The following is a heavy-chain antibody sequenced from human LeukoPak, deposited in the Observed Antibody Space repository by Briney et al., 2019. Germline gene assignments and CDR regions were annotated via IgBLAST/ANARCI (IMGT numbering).Heavy chain of an antibody. D-gene: IGHD1-26*01. CDR2: VNYSGNT. CDR1: GGSISDSTYY. CDR3: ARHVPKTTVGAFDY. Sequence: SETLSLTCAVSGGSISDSTYYWAWIRQPPGKGLEWSGIVNYSGNTYYNPSLKSRVAISVDTSKNHFSLKLSSVTVADTAVYYCARHVPKTTVGAFDYWGQGTLVTVSS. J-gene: IGHJ4*02. V-gene: IGHV4-39*01.